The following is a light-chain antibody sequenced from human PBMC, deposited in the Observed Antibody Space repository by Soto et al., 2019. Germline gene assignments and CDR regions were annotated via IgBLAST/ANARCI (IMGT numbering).Light chain of an antibody. J-gene: IGLJ1*01. V-gene: IGLV2-14*01. CDR2: EVS. Sequence: QSALTQPASVSGSPGQSITISCTGTSSDVGGYNYVSWYQQHPGKAPKLMIYEVSNRPSGVSNRFSGSKSGNTASLTISGLHAEDEADYYFSSYTSSSPYVFGTGTTVTVL. CDR3: SSYTSSSPYV. CDR1: SSDVGGYNY.